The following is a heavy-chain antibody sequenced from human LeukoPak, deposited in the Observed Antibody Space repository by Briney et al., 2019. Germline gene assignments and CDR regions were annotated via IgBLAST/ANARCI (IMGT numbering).Heavy chain of an antibody. J-gene: IGHJ6*02. CDR2: ISAYNGNT. V-gene: IGHV1-18*01. CDR1: GYTFTSYG. Sequence: ASVKVSCKASGYTFTSYGISWVRQAPGQGLEWMGWISAYNGNTNYAQKLQGRVTMTTDTSTSTAYMELRSLRSDDTAVYYCARDSYDYAAFYGIDVWGQGTTVTVSS. D-gene: IGHD2-2*01. CDR3: ARDSYDYAAFYGIDV.